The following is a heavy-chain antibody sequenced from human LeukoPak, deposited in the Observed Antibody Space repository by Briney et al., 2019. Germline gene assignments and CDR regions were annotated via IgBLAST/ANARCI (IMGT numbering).Heavy chain of an antibody. Sequence: TGGSLRLSCAASGFTFSDYYMSWIRQAPGKGLEWVSYISSSSSTIYYADSVKGRFTISRDNAKNSLYLQMNSLRAEDTAVYYCARDAENYYDSSGYYRSYYYYYMDVWGKGTTVTVSS. CDR2: ISSSSSTI. V-gene: IGHV3-11*04. D-gene: IGHD3-22*01. J-gene: IGHJ6*03. CDR3: ARDAENYYDSSGYYRSYYYYYMDV. CDR1: GFTFSDYY.